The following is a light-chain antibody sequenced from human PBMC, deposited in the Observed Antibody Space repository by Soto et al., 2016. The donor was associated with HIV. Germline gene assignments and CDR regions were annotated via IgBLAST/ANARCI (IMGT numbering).Light chain of an antibody. Sequence: SYELTQPPSVSVSPGQTARITCSGDALPKQYAYWYQQRSGQAPILVIYKDRERPSGIPERFSGSSSGTTVTLTITGVQTEDEADYYCQSADSSGTYVVFGGGTKLTV. CDR1: ALPKQY. J-gene: IGLJ2*01. CDR3: QSADSSGTYVV. V-gene: IGLV3-25*03. CDR2: KDR.